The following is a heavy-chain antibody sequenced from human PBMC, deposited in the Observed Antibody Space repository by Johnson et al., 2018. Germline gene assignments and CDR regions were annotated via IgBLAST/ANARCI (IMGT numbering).Heavy chain of an antibody. CDR2: ISYDGSNK. V-gene: IGHV3-30*18. Sequence: QVQLVESGGGVVQPGRSLRLSCAASGFTFSSYGMHWVRQAPGKGLEWVAVISYDGSNKYYADSVKGRFTISRANSKNTLYLQMNSLGAEDTAVYYFAKDLIRSIVVVITTSHDAFDIWGQGTMVTVSS. CDR1: GFTFSSYG. CDR3: AKDLIRSIVVVITTSHDAFDI. J-gene: IGHJ3*02. D-gene: IGHD3-22*01.